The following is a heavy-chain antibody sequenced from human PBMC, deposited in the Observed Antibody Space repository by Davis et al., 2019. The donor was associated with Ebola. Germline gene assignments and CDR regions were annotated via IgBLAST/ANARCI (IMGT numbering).Heavy chain of an antibody. J-gene: IGHJ6*04. CDR3: AKSGLSFGVVKYHYGMDV. Sequence: GESLRLSCAASGFTFSSYGMHWVRQAPGKGLEWVAVISYDGSNKYYADSVKGRFTISRDNSKKTLYLQMNSLRAEDTAVYYCAKSGLSFGVVKYHYGMDVWGKGTTVTVSS. V-gene: IGHV3-30*18. CDR2: ISYDGSNK. CDR1: GFTFSSYG. D-gene: IGHD3-3*01.